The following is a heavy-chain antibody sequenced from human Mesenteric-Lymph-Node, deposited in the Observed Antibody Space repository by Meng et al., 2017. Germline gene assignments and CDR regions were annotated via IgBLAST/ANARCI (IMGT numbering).Heavy chain of an antibody. CDR1: GYTFTGYY. D-gene: IGHD3-10*01. CDR3: AREWFGEFPHVFDY. J-gene: IGHJ4*02. Sequence: ASVKVSCKASGYTFTGYYMHWVRQAPGQGLEWMGRINPNSGGTNYAQKFQGRVTMTRDTSISTAYMELSRLRSDDTAVYYCAREWFGEFPHVFDYWGQGTLVTVSS. CDR2: INPNSGGT. V-gene: IGHV1-2*06.